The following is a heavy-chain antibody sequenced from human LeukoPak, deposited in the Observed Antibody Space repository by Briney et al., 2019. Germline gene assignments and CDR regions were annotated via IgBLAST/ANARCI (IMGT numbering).Heavy chain of an antibody. CDR1: GGTFSSYA. D-gene: IGHD4-17*01. J-gene: IGHJ4*02. CDR2: IIPIFGTA. V-gene: IGHV1-69*13. Sequence: GASVKVSCKASGGTFSSYAISWVRQAPGQGLEWMGGIIPIFGTANYAQKFQGRVTITADESTSTAYMELSSLRSEDTAVYYCAREETSYGDYRGDYWGQGTLVTVSS. CDR3: AREETSYGDYRGDY.